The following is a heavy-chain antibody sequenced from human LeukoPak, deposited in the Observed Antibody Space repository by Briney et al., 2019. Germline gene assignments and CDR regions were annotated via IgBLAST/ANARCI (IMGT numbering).Heavy chain of an antibody. CDR3: ARLTMVRGVIISSPLDY. CDR2: ISAYNGNT. CDR1: GYTVTSYG. D-gene: IGHD3-10*01. J-gene: IGHJ4*02. Sequence: ASLKVSCKAAGYTVTSYGISWVRQAPGQGLEWMGWISAYNGNTNYAQKLQGRVTMTTDTSTSTAYMELRSLRSDDTAVYYCARLTMVRGVIISSPLDYWGQGTLVTVSS. V-gene: IGHV1-18*01.